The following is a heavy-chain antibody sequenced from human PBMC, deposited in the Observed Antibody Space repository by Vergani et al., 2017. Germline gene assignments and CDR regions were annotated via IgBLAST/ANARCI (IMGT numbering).Heavy chain of an antibody. CDR1: GESIRSGSHY. CDR3: ARSQCDYWYFDL. V-gene: IGHV4-61*02. Sequence: QVKLQESGPGLLKPSQTLSLTCTVSGESIRSGSHYWSWIRQPAGKGPEWIGHIHTGGSTDLNPSFKSRVSISVDTSKSQFSLKLNSVTVADTAVYYCARSQCDYWYFDLLGPGSLVTVSS. CDR2: IHTGGST. D-gene: IGHD4-11*01. J-gene: IGHJ2*01.